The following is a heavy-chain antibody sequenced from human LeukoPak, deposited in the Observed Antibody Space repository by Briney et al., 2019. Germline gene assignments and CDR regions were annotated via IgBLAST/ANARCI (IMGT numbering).Heavy chain of an antibody. CDR1: GGSISSYYY. D-gene: IGHD4-17*01. CDR2: SYYTGST. J-gene: IGHJ4*02. CDR3: ARAPYGDYNVRYFDY. V-gene: IGHV4-59*01. Sequence: SETLSLTCTVSGGSISSYYYWSWIRQPPGKGLEWIGYSYYTGSTNYNPSLKSRVTISVDTSKNQFSLKLSSVTAADTAVYYCARAPYGDYNVRYFDYWGQGTLVTVSS.